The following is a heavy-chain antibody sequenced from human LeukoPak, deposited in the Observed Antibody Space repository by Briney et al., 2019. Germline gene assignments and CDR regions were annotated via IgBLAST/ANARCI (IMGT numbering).Heavy chain of an antibody. J-gene: IGHJ5*02. CDR1: GASISSGGYY. D-gene: IGHD3-22*01. CDR3: ARVEYYYDSSGGFDP. CDR2: IYYSGST. V-gene: IGHV4-30-4*08. Sequence: SQTLSLTCTVSGASISSGGYYWSWIRQHPGKGLEWIGYIYYSGSTYYNPSLKSRVTISVDTSKNQFSLKLSSVTAADTAVYYCARVEYYYDSSGGFDPWGQGTLVTVSS.